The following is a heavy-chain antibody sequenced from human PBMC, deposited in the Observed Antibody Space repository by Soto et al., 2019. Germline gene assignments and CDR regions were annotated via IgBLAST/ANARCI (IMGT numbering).Heavy chain of an antibody. V-gene: IGHV3-30*18. D-gene: IGHD5-12*01. CDR3: AKLQSGDGYNPGY. CDR1: GFTFSSYG. CDR2: ISYDGSNK. J-gene: IGHJ4*02. Sequence: QVQLVESGGGVVQPGRSLRLSCAASGFTFSSYGMHWVRQAPGKGLEWVAVISYDGSNKYYADSVKGRFTISRDNSKNTLYLQMNSLRAEDTAVYYCAKLQSGDGYNPGYWGQGTLVTVSS.